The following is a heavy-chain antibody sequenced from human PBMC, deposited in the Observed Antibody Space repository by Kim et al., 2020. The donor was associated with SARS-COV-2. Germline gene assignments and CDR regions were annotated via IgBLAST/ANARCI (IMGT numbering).Heavy chain of an antibody. CDR2: INAANGDT. CDR1: GYTFSNYA. CDR3: ARDQGYSGYAAVFDY. Sequence: ASVKVSCKASGYTFSNYAIHWVRQAPGQRLEWMRWINAANGDTKYSQNFQGRVTFIRDKSASTAYMELSSLISEDTALYYCARDQGYSGYAAVFDYWGQGALVTVSS. J-gene: IGHJ4*02. V-gene: IGHV1-3*01. D-gene: IGHD5-12*01.